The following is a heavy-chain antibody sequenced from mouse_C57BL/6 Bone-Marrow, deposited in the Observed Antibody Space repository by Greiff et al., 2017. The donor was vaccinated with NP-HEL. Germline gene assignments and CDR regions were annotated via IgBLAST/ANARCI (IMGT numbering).Heavy chain of an antibody. J-gene: IGHJ3*01. D-gene: IGHD1-1*01. CDR1: GFNIKDDY. CDR3: TTAVVARAY. CDR2: IDPENGDT. Sequence: EVQGVESGAELVRPGASVKLSCTASGFNIKDDYMHWVKQRPEQGLEWIGWIDPENGDTEYASKFQGKATITADTSSNTAYLQLSRLTSEDTAVYYCTTAVVARAYWGQGTLVTVSA. V-gene: IGHV14-4*01.